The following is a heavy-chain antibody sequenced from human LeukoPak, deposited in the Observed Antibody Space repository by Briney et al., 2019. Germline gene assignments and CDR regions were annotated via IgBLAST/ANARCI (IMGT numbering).Heavy chain of an antibody. CDR3: AREGGDIVVVPAALTE. CDR2: ISGSGGST. CDR1: GFTFSSYA. Sequence: GGSLRLSCAASGFTFSSYAMSWVRQAPGKGLEWVSAISGSGGSTYYADSVKGRFTISRDNSKNTLYLQMNSLRAEDTAVYYCAREGGDIVVVPAALTEWGQGTLVTVSS. V-gene: IGHV3-23*01. J-gene: IGHJ4*02. D-gene: IGHD2-2*01.